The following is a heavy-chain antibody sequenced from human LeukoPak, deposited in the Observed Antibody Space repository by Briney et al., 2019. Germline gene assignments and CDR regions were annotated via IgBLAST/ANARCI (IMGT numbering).Heavy chain of an antibody. CDR3: AKGPYSGFS. Sequence: GGSLRLSCAASGFTFSSYAMSWVRQAPGKGLEWVSAISGSGGNTYYADSVKGRFTISRDNSTNTLYLQMNSLRAEDSAVYYCAKGPYSGFSWGQGTLVTVSS. V-gene: IGHV3-23*01. J-gene: IGHJ5*02. CDR1: GFTFSSYA. CDR2: ISGSGGNT. D-gene: IGHD1-26*01.